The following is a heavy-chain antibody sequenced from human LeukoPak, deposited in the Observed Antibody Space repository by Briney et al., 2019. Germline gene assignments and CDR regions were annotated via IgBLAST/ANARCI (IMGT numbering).Heavy chain of an antibody. CDR1: GFSFSSYG. CDR3: ARDVGIAVAGVFDY. CDR2: ISSNGGST. Sequence: QPGGSLRLSCAASGFSFSSYGMHWVRQAPGKGLEYVSGISSNGGSTYYANSVKGRFTISRDNSRNTLYLQMGSLRAEDMAVYYCARDVGIAVAGVFDYWGQGTLVTVSS. V-gene: IGHV3-64*01. D-gene: IGHD6-19*01. J-gene: IGHJ4*02.